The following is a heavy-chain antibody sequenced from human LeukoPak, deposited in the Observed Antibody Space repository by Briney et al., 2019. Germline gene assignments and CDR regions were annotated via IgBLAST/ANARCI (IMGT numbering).Heavy chain of an antibody. CDR1: GGSFSGYY. CDR2: INHSGST. J-gene: IGHJ4*02. D-gene: IGHD3-22*01. V-gene: IGHV4-34*01. CDR3: ARTMIVVDQYYFDY. Sequence: SETLSLTCAVYGGSFSGYYWSWIRQPPGKGLEWIGEINHSGSTNYNPSLKSRVTISVDRPKNQFSLKLSSVTAADTAVYYCARTMIVVDQYYFDYWGQGTLVTVSS.